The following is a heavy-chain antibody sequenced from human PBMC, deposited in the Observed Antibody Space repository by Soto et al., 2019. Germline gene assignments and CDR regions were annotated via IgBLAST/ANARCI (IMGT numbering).Heavy chain of an antibody. CDR2: IIPIFGRA. V-gene: IGHV1-69*12. J-gene: IGHJ4*02. Sequence: QVQLVQSGAEVKKPGSSVKVSCKASGGTFNNYAISWVRQAPGQGLEWMGGIIPIFGRANYAQKFQGRLTITADEYTSTAYMELSSLRSDDTAMFYCARDAFYYDGPTGIYYFDYWGQGTLVTVSS. CDR3: ARDAFYYDGPTGIYYFDY. D-gene: IGHD1-1*01. CDR1: GGTFNNYA.